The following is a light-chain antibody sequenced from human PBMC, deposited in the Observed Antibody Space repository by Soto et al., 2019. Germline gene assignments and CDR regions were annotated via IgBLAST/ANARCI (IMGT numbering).Light chain of an antibody. V-gene: IGKV3-20*01. J-gene: IGKJ1*01. CDR1: QSVSSSY. Sequence: EIGLTQSPGTLSLSPGERATLSCRASQSVSSSYLAWYQQKPGQAPRLLIYGASSRATGTPDRFSGSGSGTDFTLTISRLEPEDFAVYYCQQYGSSPVTFGQGTKVDI. CDR3: QQYGSSPVT. CDR2: GAS.